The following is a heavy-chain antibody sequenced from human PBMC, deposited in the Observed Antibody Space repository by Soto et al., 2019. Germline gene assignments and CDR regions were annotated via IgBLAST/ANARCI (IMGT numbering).Heavy chain of an antibody. CDR2: INPSGGST. J-gene: IGHJ6*02. D-gene: IGHD4-17*01. CDR1: GYTFTSYY. Sequence: ASVKVSCKASGYTFTSYYMHWVRQAPGQGLEWMGIINPSGGSTSYAQKFQGRVTMTRDTSTSTVYMELSSLRSEDTAVYYCARDGRDSTVTTDYYYYGMDVWGQGTTVTVSS. CDR3: ARDGRDSTVTTDYYYYGMDV. V-gene: IGHV1-46*01.